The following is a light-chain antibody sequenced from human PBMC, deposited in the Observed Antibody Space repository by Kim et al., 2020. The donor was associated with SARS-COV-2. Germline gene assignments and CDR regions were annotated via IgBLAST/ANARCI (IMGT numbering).Light chain of an antibody. CDR1: SSDVGSYNL. J-gene: IGLJ1*01. CDR2: EVS. Sequence: ALTQPASVSGSPGQSITISCTGTSSDVGSYNLVSWYQQHPGKAPKLMIYEVSKRPSGVSNRFSGSKSGNTASLTISGLQAEDEADYYCCSYAGSTSYVFGTGTKVTVL. V-gene: IGLV2-23*02. CDR3: CSYAGSTSYV.